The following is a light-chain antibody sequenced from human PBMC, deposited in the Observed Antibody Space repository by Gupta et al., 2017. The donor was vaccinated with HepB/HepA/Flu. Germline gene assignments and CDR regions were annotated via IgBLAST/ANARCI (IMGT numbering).Light chain of an antibody. V-gene: IGKV1-8*01. J-gene: IGKJ4*01. CDR2: AAS. CDR3: QQYDNYPPIT. CDR1: QAISTY. Sequence: AVRMTQSLSSFSASTGDRITITCRASQAISTYLAWYKQKPGEAPNLLIYAASTWHSGVPSRFSGSGYGKELTLTISDRQSEDFAAYYCQQYDNYPPITFGRGTKVEIK.